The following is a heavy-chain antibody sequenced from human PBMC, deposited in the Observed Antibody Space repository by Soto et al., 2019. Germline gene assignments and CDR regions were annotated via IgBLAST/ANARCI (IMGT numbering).Heavy chain of an antibody. CDR3: AKDPVGATKRGDDY. CDR1: GFTFSSYA. Sequence: EVQLLESGGGLVQPGGSLRLSCAASGFTFSSYAMSWVRQAPGKGLEWVSAISGSGGSTYYADSVKGRFTISRDNAKNTLYLQMNSLRAEDTAVYYCAKDPVGATKRGDDYWGQGTLVTVSS. CDR2: ISGSGGST. J-gene: IGHJ4*02. D-gene: IGHD1-26*01. V-gene: IGHV3-23*01.